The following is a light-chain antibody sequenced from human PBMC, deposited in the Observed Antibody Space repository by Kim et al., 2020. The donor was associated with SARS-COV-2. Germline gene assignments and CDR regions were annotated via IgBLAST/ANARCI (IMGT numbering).Light chain of an antibody. V-gene: IGKV3-20*01. J-gene: IGKJ3*01. CDR3: QQYGSSPFT. Sequence: APGERATLSCRSSQSVSSSYLFWYQQKPGQAPRRLIYGASSRATGIPDRFSGSGSGTDFTLTISRLEPEDVAVYYCQQYGSSPFTFGPGTKVDIK. CDR1: QSVSSSY. CDR2: GAS.